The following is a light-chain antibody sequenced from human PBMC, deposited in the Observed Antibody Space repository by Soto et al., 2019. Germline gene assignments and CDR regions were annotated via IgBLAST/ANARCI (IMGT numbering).Light chain of an antibody. CDR2: DAP. CDR3: HQRHSWPRT. Sequence: EIVLTQSPATLSLSPGERATLSCRASQSISSGYVTWYQHKPGQAPRLLIYDAPSRAPGIPARFSGSGSGTDFTLTITTLEPEDFAIYYCHQRHSWPRTFGQGTTLEMK. CDR1: QSISSGY. J-gene: IGKJ2*01. V-gene: IGKV3-11*01.